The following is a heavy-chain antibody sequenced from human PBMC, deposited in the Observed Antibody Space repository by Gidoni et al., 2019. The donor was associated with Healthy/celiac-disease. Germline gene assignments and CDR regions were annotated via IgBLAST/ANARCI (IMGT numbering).Heavy chain of an antibody. D-gene: IGHD5-12*01. CDR3: AGLGMATIALDY. CDR2: IDYSGST. Sequence: QLPLQESGPRLVKPSETLSLTCTVSGGPTSSSRYYWGWIRQPPGKGLAWIGSIDYSGSTYYNPSLKSRVTISVETSKNQLSLKLRSVTAADKAVYYCAGLGMATIALDYWGQGTLVTVSS. J-gene: IGHJ4*02. CDR1: GGPTSSSRYY. V-gene: IGHV4-39*01.